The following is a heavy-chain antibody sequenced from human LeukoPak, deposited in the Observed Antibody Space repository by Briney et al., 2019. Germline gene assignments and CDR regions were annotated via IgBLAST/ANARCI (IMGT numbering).Heavy chain of an antibody. Sequence: PGGSLRLSCAASGFTFDDYAMHWVRQAPGKGLEWVSGISWNSGSIGYADSVKGRFTISRDNAKNSLYLQMNSLRAEDTAVYYCANSPRGGNYWGQGTLVTVSS. CDR1: GFTFDDYA. V-gene: IGHV3-9*01. J-gene: IGHJ4*02. CDR2: ISWNSGSI. CDR3: ANSPRGGNY. D-gene: IGHD3-16*01.